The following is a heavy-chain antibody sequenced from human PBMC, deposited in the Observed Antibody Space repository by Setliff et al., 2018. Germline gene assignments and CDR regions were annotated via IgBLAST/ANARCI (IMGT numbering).Heavy chain of an antibody. CDR3: ARIAAAAAFDI. CDR2: IKQDGSEK. J-gene: IGHJ3*02. D-gene: IGHD6-13*01. Sequence: GESLKISCAASGFTFSRYWMTWVRQAPGKGLEWVANIKQDGSEKYYVDSVKGRFTISRDNAKNSLYLQMNSLRAEDTAVYYCARIAAAAAFDIWGQGTMVTVSS. CDR1: GFTFSRYW. V-gene: IGHV3-7*01.